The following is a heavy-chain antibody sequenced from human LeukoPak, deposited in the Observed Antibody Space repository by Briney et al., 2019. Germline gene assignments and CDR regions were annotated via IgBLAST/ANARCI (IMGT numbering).Heavy chain of an antibody. CDR2: ISSSGRTI. D-gene: IGHD1-26*01. Sequence: GGSLRLSCXASGFIFSDYYMSWIRQAPGKGLEWLSDISSSGRTIYYAGSVKGRFTVSRDNAKNSLFLQMDSLRAEDTAVYYCARRSLDSGSYYPDYWGQGTLVSVSS. V-gene: IGHV3-11*04. J-gene: IGHJ4*02. CDR3: ARRSLDSGSYYPDY. CDR1: GFIFSDYY.